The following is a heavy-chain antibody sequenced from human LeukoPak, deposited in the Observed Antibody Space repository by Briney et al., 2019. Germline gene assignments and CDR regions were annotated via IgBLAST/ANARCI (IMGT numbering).Heavy chain of an antibody. D-gene: IGHD6-19*01. J-gene: IGHJ2*01. CDR3: AKGRSAGYWYFDL. CDR2: IVGSGDTT. Sequence: GGSLRLSCAASGFTFNNYIMNWVRQAPGKGLEWVSTIVGSGDTTYYADSVKGRFTVSRDNSKNTLYLQMNGLRVEGTAVYYCAKGRSAGYWYFDLWGRGTLVTVSS. V-gene: IGHV3-23*01. CDR1: GFTFNNYI.